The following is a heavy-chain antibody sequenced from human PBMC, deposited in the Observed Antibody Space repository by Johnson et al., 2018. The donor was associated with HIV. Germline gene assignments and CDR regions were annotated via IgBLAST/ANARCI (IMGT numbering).Heavy chain of an antibody. D-gene: IGHD7-27*01. CDR1: GFTFSSYA. CDR3: STPRPNWGWNAFHI. Sequence: QVQLVESGGGVVQPGRSLRLSCAASGFTFSSYAMHWVRQAPGKGLEWVAVISSDGSDKDYADSVKGRFTISRDDSKNTLYLQMNSLKTEDTAVYYCSTPRPNWGWNAFHIWGQGTMVTVSS. J-gene: IGHJ3*02. V-gene: IGHV3-30*04. CDR2: ISSDGSDK.